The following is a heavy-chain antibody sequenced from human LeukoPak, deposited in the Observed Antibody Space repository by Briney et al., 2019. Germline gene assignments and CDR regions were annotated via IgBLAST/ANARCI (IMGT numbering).Heavy chain of an antibody. V-gene: IGHV4-34*01. D-gene: IGHD3-10*01. J-gene: IGHJ4*02. CDR1: GGSFSGYY. Sequence: RTSETLSLTCAVYGGSFSGYYWTWIRQPPGKGLEWIGEINHSGSTNYNPSLKSRVTISVDTSKNQFSLKLSSVTAADTAVYYCARRYGSGSSGTFDYWGQGTLVTVSS. CDR2: INHSGST. CDR3: ARRYGSGSSGTFDY.